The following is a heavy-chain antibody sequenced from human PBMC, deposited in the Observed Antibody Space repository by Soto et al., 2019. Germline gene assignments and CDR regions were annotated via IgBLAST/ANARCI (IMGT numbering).Heavy chain of an antibody. J-gene: IGHJ3*02. CDR3: EKEYRGDYAAFDI. CDR1: GFTFSSYG. CDR2: ISYDGSNK. Sequence: QVPLVESGGGVVQPGRSLRLSCAASGFTFSSYGMHWVRQAPGKGLEWVAVISYDGSNKYYADSVKGRFTISRDNSKNTLYLRMNSLGAEYTAVYYCEKEYRGDYAAFDIWGQGTMVTVSS. V-gene: IGHV3-30*18. D-gene: IGHD4-17*01.